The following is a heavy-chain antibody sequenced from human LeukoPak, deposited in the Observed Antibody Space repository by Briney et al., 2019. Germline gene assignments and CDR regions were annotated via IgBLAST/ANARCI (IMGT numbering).Heavy chain of an antibody. CDR1: GFTFSSYE. D-gene: IGHD3-10*02. CDR2: ISSSGSTI. J-gene: IGHJ3*01. CDR3: AELGITMIGGV. V-gene: IGHV3-48*03. Sequence: GGSLRLSCAASGFTFSSYEMNWVRQAPGKGLEWVSYISSSGSTIYYADSVKGRFTISRDNAKNSLYLQMNSLRAQDTAVYYCAELGITMIGGVWGQGTMVTVSS.